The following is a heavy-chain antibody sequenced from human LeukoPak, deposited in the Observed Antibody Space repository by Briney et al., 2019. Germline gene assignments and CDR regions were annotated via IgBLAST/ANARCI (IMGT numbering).Heavy chain of an antibody. V-gene: IGHV3-23*01. J-gene: IGHJ4*02. CDR3: ARGGGDIVVVPAAIGLEY. CDR2: ISGSGGST. CDR1: GFTFSGYA. Sequence: GGSLRLSCAASGFTFSGYAMSWVRQAPGKGLEWVSAISGSGGSTYYADSVKGRFTISRDNSKNTLYLQMNSLRDEDTAVYYCARGGGDIVVVPAAIGLEYWGQGTLVTVSS. D-gene: IGHD2-2*02.